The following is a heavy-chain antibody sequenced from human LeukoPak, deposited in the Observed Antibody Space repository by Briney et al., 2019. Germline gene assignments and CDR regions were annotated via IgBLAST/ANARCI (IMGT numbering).Heavy chain of an antibody. CDR3: ASGKGYYDGSGYYPFDY. D-gene: IGHD3-22*01. J-gene: IGHJ4*02. V-gene: IGHV1-18*01. CDR1: GYTFTSYG. Sequence: ASVKVSCKASGYTFTSYGISWVRQAPGQGLEWMGWISAYNGNTNYAQKLQGRVTMTTDTSTSTAYMELRSLRSDDTAVYYRASGKGYYDGSGYYPFDYWGQGTLVTVSS. CDR2: ISAYNGNT.